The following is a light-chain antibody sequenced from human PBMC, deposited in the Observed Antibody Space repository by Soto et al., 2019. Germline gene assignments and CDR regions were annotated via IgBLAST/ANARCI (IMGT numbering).Light chain of an antibody. CDR1: HSVIISY. Sequence: EIVLTQSPGTLSLSQGERATLSXRASHSVIISYLAWYQQKPGXAPRVXXACXSSRATGSPDRLSGSGSGTDFTLTISRLEPEDFSVYYCQQYGSSPATFGQGTRLEIK. J-gene: IGKJ5*01. CDR3: QQYGSSPAT. CDR2: CXS. V-gene: IGKV3-20*01.